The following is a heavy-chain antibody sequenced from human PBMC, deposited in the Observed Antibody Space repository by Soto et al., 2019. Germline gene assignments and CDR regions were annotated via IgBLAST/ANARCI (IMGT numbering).Heavy chain of an antibody. CDR2: ISYDGTSE. CDR3: LRDYSGWCDF. Sequence: QVQLVESGGGVVQPGRSLRLSCAASGFTFSSYPIHWVRQAPGKGLEWVGSISYDGTSEDFADSLRGRFTLSRDNSKKMLWLQMNSLRSEDTAVYYCLRDYSGWCDFWGQGTLVTVSS. CDR1: GFTFSSYP. D-gene: IGHD3-10*01. J-gene: IGHJ5*01. V-gene: IGHV3-30-3*01.